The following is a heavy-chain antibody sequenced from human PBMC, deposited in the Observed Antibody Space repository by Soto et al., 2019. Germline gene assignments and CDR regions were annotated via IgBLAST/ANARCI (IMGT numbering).Heavy chain of an antibody. Sequence: SQTLSLTCAISGDSVSSNSAAWNWIRQSPSRGLEWLGRTYYRSKWYNDYAVSVKSRITINPDTSKNQFSLQLNSVTPEDTAVYYCARVSIAASLGYYYYGMDVWGQGTTVTVSS. CDR1: GDSVSSNSAA. D-gene: IGHD6-6*01. J-gene: IGHJ6*02. CDR2: TYYRSKWYN. V-gene: IGHV6-1*01. CDR3: ARVSIAASLGYYYYGMDV.